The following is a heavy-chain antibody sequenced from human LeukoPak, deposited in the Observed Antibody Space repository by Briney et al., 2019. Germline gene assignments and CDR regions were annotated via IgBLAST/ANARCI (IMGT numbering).Heavy chain of an antibody. D-gene: IGHD5-12*01. J-gene: IGHJ6*03. CDR3: ARDDIVAHYYYYMDV. V-gene: IGHV1-2*02. CDR1: GYTFTGYY. CDR2: INPNSGGT. Sequence: GASVRVSCKASGYTFTGYYMHWVRQAPGQGLEWMGWINPNSGGTNYAQKFQGRVTMTRDTSISTAYMELSRLRSDDTAVYYCARDDIVAHYYYYMDVWGKGTTVTVSS.